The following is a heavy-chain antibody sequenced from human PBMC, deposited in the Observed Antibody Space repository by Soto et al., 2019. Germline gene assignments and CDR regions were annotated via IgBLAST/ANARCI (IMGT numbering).Heavy chain of an antibody. J-gene: IGHJ4*02. CDR1: GGSISSYY. D-gene: IGHD6-13*01. CDR2: IYYSGST. V-gene: IGHV4-59*01. CDR3: GSGVDSSSWSFDY. Sequence: SETLSLTCTVSGGSISSYYWSWIRQPPGKGLEWIGYIYYSGSTNYNPSLKSRVTISVDTSKNQFSLKLSSVTAADTAVYYCGSGVDSSSWSFDYWGQGTLVTVSS.